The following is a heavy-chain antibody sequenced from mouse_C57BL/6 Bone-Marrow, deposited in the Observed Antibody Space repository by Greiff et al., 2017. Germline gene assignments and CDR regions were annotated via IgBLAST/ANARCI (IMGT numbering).Heavy chain of an antibody. CDR3: ARLWDYDSFAY. Sequence: EVHLVESGGGLVQPGGSLKLSCAASGFTFSDYGMAWVRQAPRKGPEWVAFISNLAYSIYYADTVTGRFTISRENAKNTLYLEMSSLRSEDTAMYYCARLWDYDSFAYWGQGTLVTVSA. D-gene: IGHD2-4*01. V-gene: IGHV5-15*01. CDR1: GFTFSDYG. J-gene: IGHJ3*01. CDR2: ISNLAYSI.